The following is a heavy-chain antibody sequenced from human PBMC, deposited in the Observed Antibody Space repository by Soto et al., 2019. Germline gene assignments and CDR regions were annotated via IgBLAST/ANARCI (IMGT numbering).Heavy chain of an antibody. CDR2: IKSKADGGTT. CDR3: TTGYYDSSGYYGTLEHWYFDL. D-gene: IGHD3-22*01. CDR1: GFTFSNAW. J-gene: IGHJ2*01. V-gene: IGHV3-15*01. Sequence: GSLRLSCAASGFTFSNAWMSWVRQAPGKGLEWVGRIKSKADGGTTDYAAPVKGRFTISRDDSKNTLYLQMNSLKTEDTAVYYCTTGYYDSSGYYGTLEHWYFDLWGRGTLVTV.